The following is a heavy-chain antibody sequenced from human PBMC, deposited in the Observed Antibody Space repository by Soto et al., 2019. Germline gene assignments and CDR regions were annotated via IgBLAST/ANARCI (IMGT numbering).Heavy chain of an antibody. Sequence: QDQLVQSGAEVKKPGASVTVSCKASGYSFTNYGITWVRQAPGQGLEWLGWISAFNGNTHYAQKVQGRVTMTTDASXXXXXXXXXXXXXXXXXXXXXXXDRGVAPPVAGNTHYYYYMDVWGKGTTVTVSS. D-gene: IGHD6-19*01. CDR2: ISAFNGNT. V-gene: IGHV1-18*01. J-gene: IGHJ6*03. CDR3: XXDRGVAPPVAGNTHYYYYMDV. CDR1: GYSFTNYG.